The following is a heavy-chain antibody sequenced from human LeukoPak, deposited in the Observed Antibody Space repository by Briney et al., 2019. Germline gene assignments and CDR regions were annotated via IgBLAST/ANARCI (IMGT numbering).Heavy chain of an antibody. CDR2: IYSGGST. J-gene: IGHJ3*02. Sequence: GGSLRLSCAASGLTVSSNYMSWVRQAPGKGLEWVSVIYSGGSTYYADSVKGRFTISRDNSKNTLYLQMNSLRAEDTAVYYCAKIFRGRNWGAFDIWGQGTMVTVSS. CDR1: GLTVSSNY. V-gene: IGHV3-53*01. D-gene: IGHD7-27*01. CDR3: AKIFRGRNWGAFDI.